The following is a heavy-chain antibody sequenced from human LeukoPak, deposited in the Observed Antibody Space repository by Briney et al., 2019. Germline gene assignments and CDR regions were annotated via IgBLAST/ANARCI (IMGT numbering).Heavy chain of an antibody. Sequence: ASLKVSCKASGYTFTDYYMHWVRQAPGQGLEWMGWINPNSGDTNYAQKFQGRVTMTRDTSISIAYMELSRLRSDDTAVYYCARADSDAFDIWGQGTMVSVSS. V-gene: IGHV1-2*02. CDR2: INPNSGDT. CDR3: ARADSDAFDI. J-gene: IGHJ3*02. CDR1: GYTFTDYY.